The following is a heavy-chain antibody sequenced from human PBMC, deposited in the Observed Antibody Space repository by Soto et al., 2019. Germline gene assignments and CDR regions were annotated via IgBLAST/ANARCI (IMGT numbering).Heavy chain of an antibody. CDR2: IIPIFGTA. CDR1: GGTFISYA. Sequence: GXSVKVSCKASGGTFISYAISWVRQAPGQGLEWMGGIIPIFGTANYAQKFQGRVTITADESTSTAYMELSSLRSEDTAVYYCATVVAGYYFDYWGQGTLVTVSS. J-gene: IGHJ4*02. V-gene: IGHV1-69*13. CDR3: ATVVAGYYFDY. D-gene: IGHD2-15*01.